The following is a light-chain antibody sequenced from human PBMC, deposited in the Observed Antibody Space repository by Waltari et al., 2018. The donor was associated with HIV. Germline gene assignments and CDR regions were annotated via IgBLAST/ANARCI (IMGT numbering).Light chain of an antibody. Sequence: QSILTQPPSASGTPGQRVTISCSGSSSTIGTNDVTLYQQLPGTAPKLRIYSINERASGVPDRFSGSKSGTSAAMAISGLQSEDEADYHCAAWDDSLNGVVFGGGTKLTVL. J-gene: IGLJ2*01. V-gene: IGLV1-44*01. CDR3: AAWDDSLNGVV. CDR2: SIN. CDR1: SSTIGTND.